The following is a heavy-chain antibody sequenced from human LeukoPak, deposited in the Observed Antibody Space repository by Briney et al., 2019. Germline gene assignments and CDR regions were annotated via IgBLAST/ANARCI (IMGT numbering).Heavy chain of an antibody. CDR2: INPNSGGT. D-gene: IGHD1-7*01. CDR1: GYTFTGYY. J-gene: IGHJ3*02. Sequence: ASVKVSCKASGYTFTGYYMHWVRQARGQGLEWMGWINPNSGGTNYAQKFQGRVTMTRDTSISTAYMELSRLRSDDTAVYYCARVCETFAITGTTHAFDIWGQGTMVTVSS. V-gene: IGHV1-2*02. CDR3: ARVCETFAITGTTHAFDI.